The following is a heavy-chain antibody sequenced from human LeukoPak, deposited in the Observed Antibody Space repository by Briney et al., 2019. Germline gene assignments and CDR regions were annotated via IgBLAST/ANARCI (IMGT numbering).Heavy chain of an antibody. V-gene: IGHV4-4*07. CDR3: ARGPSSFGGRFDP. Sequence: SETLSLTCTVSGGSISSYYWNWIRQPAGKGLEWIGRIYSSGSTNYNPSLKSRVTMSVDTSKNQFSLKLSSVTAADTAVYYCARGPSSFGGRFDPWGQGTLVAVSS. D-gene: IGHD3-10*01. CDR1: GGSISSYY. J-gene: IGHJ5*02. CDR2: IYSSGST.